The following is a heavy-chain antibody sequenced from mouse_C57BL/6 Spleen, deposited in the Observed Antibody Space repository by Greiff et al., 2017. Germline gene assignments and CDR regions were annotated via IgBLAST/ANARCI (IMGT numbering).Heavy chain of an antibody. Sequence: VQLQQPGAELVRPGSSVKLSCKASGYTFTSYWMDWVKQRPGQGLEWIGNIYPSDSETHYNQKFKDKATLTVDKSSSTAYMQLSSLTSEDSAVYYCAIIGILLEGYWGQGTTLTVSS. D-gene: IGHD4-1*01. V-gene: IGHV1-61*01. CDR2: IYPSDSET. CDR1: GYTFTSYW. CDR3: AIIGILLEGY. J-gene: IGHJ2*01.